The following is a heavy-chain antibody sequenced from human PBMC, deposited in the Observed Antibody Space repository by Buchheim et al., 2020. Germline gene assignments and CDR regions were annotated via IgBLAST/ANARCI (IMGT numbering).Heavy chain of an antibody. V-gene: IGHV4-34*01. CDR1: GGSFSGYY. D-gene: IGHD3-16*01. Sequence: QVQLQQWGAGLLKPSETLSLTCAVYGGSFSGYYWSWIRQPPGKGLEWIGEINHSGSTNYNPSLKSRVTISVDTSKNQFSLKLSSVTAADTAVYYWARGPPSSWITFGGVLDYWGQGTL. CDR2: INHSGST. CDR3: ARGPPSSWITFGGVLDY. J-gene: IGHJ4*02.